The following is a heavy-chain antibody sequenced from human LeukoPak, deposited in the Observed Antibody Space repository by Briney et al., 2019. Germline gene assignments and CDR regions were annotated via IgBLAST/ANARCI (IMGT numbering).Heavy chain of an antibody. D-gene: IGHD2-2*02. CDR2: INPSGGST. J-gene: IGHJ6*02. Sequence: GASVKVSCKASGYTFTSYYMHWVRQAPGQGLEWMGIINPSGGSTSYAQKFQGRVTMTRNTSISTAYMELSSLRSEDTAVYYCARRLGICSSTSCYTGDYYYGMDVWGQGTTVTVSS. V-gene: IGHV1-46*01. CDR1: GYTFTSYY. CDR3: ARRLGICSSTSCYTGDYYYGMDV.